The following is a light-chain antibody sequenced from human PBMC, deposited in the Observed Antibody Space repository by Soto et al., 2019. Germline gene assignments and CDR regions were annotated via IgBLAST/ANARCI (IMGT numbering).Light chain of an antibody. V-gene: IGKV1-9*01. CDR3: QQLRMYPST. CDR2: AAS. CDR1: QDIAIY. Sequence: IQLTQSPSSLSASVGDRVTLTCRSSQDIAIYLAWYQQKPGEAPKLLIYAASTLYGVVPSRFSGRGSGTDCALTITSLQAEDFATYYCQQLRMYPSTFGGGTKVDIK. J-gene: IGKJ4*01.